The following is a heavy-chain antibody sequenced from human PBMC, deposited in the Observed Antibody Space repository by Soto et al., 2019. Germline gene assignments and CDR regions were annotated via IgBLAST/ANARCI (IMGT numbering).Heavy chain of an antibody. Sequence: SETLSLTCTVSGGSISSGGYYWSWIRQHPGKGLEWIGYIYYSGSTYYNPSLKSRVTISVDTSKNQFSLKLSSVTAADTAVYYCARGNNNWNDEFDYWGQGTLVTVSS. J-gene: IGHJ4*02. CDR2: IYYSGST. V-gene: IGHV4-31*03. D-gene: IGHD1-20*01. CDR3: ARGNNNWNDEFDY. CDR1: GGSISSGGYY.